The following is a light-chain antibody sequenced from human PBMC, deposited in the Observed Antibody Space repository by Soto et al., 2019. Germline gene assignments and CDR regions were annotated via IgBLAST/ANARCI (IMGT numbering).Light chain of an antibody. CDR2: DAS. Sequence: TLRLGILYVYTREGATLSCVCSQSVGRKLVWYQQKAGQAPRPLIFDASTRATGIPARFSGSGSGTEFTLTISRLEPEDFAVYYCPPYDKSFSITFGQGTRLEIK. J-gene: IGKJ5*01. V-gene: IGKV3-15*01. CDR3: PPYDKSFSIT. CDR1: QSVGRK.